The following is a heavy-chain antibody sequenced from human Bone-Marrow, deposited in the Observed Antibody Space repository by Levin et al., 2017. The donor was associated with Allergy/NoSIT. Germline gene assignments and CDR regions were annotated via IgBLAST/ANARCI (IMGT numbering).Heavy chain of an antibody. CDR1: GGTFSSYA. D-gene: IGHD3-3*01. CDR2: IIPIFGTA. V-gene: IGHV1-69*06. J-gene: IGHJ6*02. CDR3: ARRVLRFLEWLPDIGLYYYYGMDV. Sequence: KISCKASGGTFSSYAISWVRQAPGQGLEWMGGIIPIFGTANYAQKFQGRVTITADKSTSTAYMALSSLRSEDTAVYYCARRVLRFLEWLPDIGLYYYYGMDVWGQGTTVTVSS.